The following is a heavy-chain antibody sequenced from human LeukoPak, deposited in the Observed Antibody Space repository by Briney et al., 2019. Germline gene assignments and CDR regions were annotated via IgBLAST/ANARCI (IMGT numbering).Heavy chain of an antibody. V-gene: IGHV3-21*01. Sequence: PGGSLRLSCAASGFTFSSYSMNWVRQAPGKGLEWVSSISSSSSYIYYADSVKGRFTISRDNAKNSLYLQMNSLRAEDTAVYYCARDPVERGSSSSVVLGGNWFDPWGQGTLVTVSS. J-gene: IGHJ5*02. CDR2: ISSSSSYI. CDR1: GFTFSSYS. CDR3: ARDPVERGSSSSVVLGGNWFDP. D-gene: IGHD6-6*01.